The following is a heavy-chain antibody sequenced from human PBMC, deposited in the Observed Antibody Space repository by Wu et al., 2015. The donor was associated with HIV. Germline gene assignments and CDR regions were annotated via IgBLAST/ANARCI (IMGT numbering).Heavy chain of an antibody. CDR2: MNPNSGNT. V-gene: IGHV1-8*01. Sequence: QVQLVQSGAEVKKPGASVKVSCKASGYTFTSYDINWVRQATGQGLEWMGWMNPNSGNTGYAQKFQGRVTMTRNTSISTAYMELSSLRSEDTAVYYCARAKTYYYDSSGYLRSGDTFQHVGPGHPWSTVSS. CDR3: ARAKTYYYDSSGYLRSGDTFQH. D-gene: IGHD3-22*01. CDR1: GYTFTSYD. J-gene: IGHJ1*01.